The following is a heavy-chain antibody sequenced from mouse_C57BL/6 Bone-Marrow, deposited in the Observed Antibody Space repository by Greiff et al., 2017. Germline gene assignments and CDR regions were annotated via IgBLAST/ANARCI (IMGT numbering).Heavy chain of an antibody. D-gene: IGHD3-2*02. V-gene: IGHV1-26*01. J-gene: IGHJ3*01. CDR2: INPNNGGT. CDR3: ARSGRGWFAY. CDR1: GYTFTDYY. Sequence: EVQLQQSGPELVKPGASVKISCKASGYTFTDYYMNWVKQSHGKSLEWIGDINPNNGGTSYNQQFKGKATLTVDKSSRTAYMELRSLTSEDSAVYYCARSGRGWFAYWGQGTLVTVSA.